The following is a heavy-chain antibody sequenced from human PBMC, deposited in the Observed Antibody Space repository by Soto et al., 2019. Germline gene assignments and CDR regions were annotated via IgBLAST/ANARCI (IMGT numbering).Heavy chain of an antibody. CDR2: INAGNGNT. V-gene: IGHV1-3*01. CDR3: ARDLCVKGYCSSTSLFDP. D-gene: IGHD2-2*01. J-gene: IGHJ5*02. Sequence: EASVKVSCKASGYTFTSYAMHWVRQAPGQRLEWMGWINAGNGNTKYSQKFQGRVTITRDTSASTAYMELSSLRSEDTAVYYCARDLCVKGYCSSTSLFDPWGQGTLVTVSS. CDR1: GYTFTSYA.